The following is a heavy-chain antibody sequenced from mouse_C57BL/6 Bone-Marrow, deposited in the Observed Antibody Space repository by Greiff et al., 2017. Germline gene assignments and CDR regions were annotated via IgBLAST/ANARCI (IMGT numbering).Heavy chain of an antibody. CDR2: IDPENGDT. V-gene: IGHV14-4*01. CDR3: TIYDGYSWFAY. CDR1: GFNIKDDY. D-gene: IGHD2-3*01. J-gene: IGHJ3*01. Sequence: VQLQQSGAELVRPGASVKLSCTASGFNIKDDYMHWVKQRPEQGLEWIGWIDPENGDTVYASKFQGKATITADTSSNTAYLQLSSLTSEDTAVYYCTIYDGYSWFAYWGQGTLVTVSA.